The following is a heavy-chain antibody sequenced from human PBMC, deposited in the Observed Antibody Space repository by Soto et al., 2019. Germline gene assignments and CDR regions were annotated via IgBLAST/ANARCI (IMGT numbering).Heavy chain of an antibody. CDR1: GFTFSSYA. V-gene: IGHV3-30-3*01. CDR2: ISYDGSNK. Sequence: LRLSCAASGFTFSSYAMHWVRQAPGKGLEWVAVISYDGSNKYYADSVKGRFTISRDNSKNTLYLQMNSLRAEDTAVYYCARDKGDRLRFDYWGQGTLVTVYS. CDR3: ARDKGDRLRFDY. D-gene: IGHD2-21*01. J-gene: IGHJ4*02.